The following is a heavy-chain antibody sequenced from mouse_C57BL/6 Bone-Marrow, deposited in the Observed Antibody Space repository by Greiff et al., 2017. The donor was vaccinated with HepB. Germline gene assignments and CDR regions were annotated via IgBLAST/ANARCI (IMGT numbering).Heavy chain of an antibody. J-gene: IGHJ1*03. CDR2: IDPSDSYT. Sequence: QVQLQQPGAELVMPGASVKLSCKASGYTFTSYWMHWVKQRPGQGLEWIGEIDPSDSYTNYNQKFKGKSTLTVDKSSSTAYMQLSSLTSEDSAVYYCARGDGYYDWYFDVWGTGTAVTVSS. CDR3: ARGDGYYDWYFDV. D-gene: IGHD2-3*01. V-gene: IGHV1-69*01. CDR1: GYTFTSYW.